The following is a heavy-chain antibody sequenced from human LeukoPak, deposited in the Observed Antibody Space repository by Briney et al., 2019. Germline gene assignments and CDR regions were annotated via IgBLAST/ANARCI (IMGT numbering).Heavy chain of an antibody. V-gene: IGHV3-33*06. D-gene: IGHD1-26*01. CDR3: AKPTRGSGSFLIDF. J-gene: IGHJ4*02. CDR1: GFTFSSYG. CDR2: IWNDGSDK. Sequence: PGGSLRLSCAASGFTFSSYGMHWARQAPGKGLEWVAVIWNDGSDKYYADSVKGRFTISRDNSKNTLYLQMNSLRAEDTAVYCCAKPTRGSGSFLIDFWGQGTLVTVSS.